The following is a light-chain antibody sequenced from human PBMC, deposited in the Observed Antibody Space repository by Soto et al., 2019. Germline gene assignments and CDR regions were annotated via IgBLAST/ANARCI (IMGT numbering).Light chain of an antibody. CDR2: DVT. J-gene: IGLJ1*01. CDR1: SSDVGGYNY. Sequence: QSDLTQPRSLSASPGQSVTISCTGTSSDVGGYNYVSWYQQHPGKAPKLIIYDVTKRPSGVPDRFSGSKSGSTASLTISGLQAEDEADYYCCSFAGRRYVFGSGTKVTVL. CDR3: CSFAGRRYV. V-gene: IGLV2-11*01.